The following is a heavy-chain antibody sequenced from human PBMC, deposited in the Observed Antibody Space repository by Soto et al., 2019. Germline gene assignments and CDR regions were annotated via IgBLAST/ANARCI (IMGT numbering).Heavy chain of an antibody. Sequence: GASVKVSCKASGGTFSSYTISWVRQAPGQGLEWMGRIIPILGIANYAQKFQGRVTITADKSTSTAYMELSSLRSEDTAVYYCARDTDSTNKPCDPWGQGTLVTVSS. CDR1: GGTFSSYT. D-gene: IGHD2-21*02. CDR3: ARDTDSTNKPCDP. CDR2: IIPILGIA. J-gene: IGHJ5*02. V-gene: IGHV1-69*04.